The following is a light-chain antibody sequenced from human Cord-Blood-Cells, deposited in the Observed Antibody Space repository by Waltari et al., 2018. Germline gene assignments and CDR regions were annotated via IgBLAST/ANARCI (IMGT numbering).Light chain of an antibody. CDR1: SSDVGGYNY. V-gene: IGLV2-11*01. CDR2: HVS. CDR3: CSYAGSYV. J-gene: IGLJ1*01. Sequence: QSALTQPRSVSGSPGQSVTISCTGTSSDVGGYNYVSWYQQHPGKAPKLMIYHVSKRPSGVPDRFSGSKSGNTASLTISGLQAEDETDYYCCSYAGSYVFGTGTKVTVL.